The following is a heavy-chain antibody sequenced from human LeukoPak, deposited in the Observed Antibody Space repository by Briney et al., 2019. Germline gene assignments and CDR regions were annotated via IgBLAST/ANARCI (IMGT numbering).Heavy chain of an antibody. V-gene: IGHV3-48*03. CDR2: IRSSGDSI. CDR3: ARSTSILWWRLFDP. CDR1: GFTFSSYE. D-gene: IGHD2-21*01. Sequence: GGSLRLSCAASGFTFSSYEMNWVRQAPGKGLEWISYIRSSGDSIYYADSVKGRFTISRDNAKNSLYLQMNSLRAKDTAIYYCARSTSILWWRLFDPWGQGTLVIVSS. J-gene: IGHJ5*02.